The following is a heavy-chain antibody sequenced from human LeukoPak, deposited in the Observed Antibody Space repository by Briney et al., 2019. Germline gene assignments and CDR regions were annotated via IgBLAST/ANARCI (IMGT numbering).Heavy chain of an antibody. V-gene: IGHV4-59*08. D-gene: IGHD5-12*01. CDR2: IYYSGST. Sequence: SETLSLTCTVSGGSLNNYYWTWIRQPPGRGLEWIGHIYYSGSTYYNPSLKSRVIISVDTSKNQFTLKLSSVTAADTAVYYCARQAWLLDYWGPGTLVTVAS. CDR3: ARQAWLLDY. J-gene: IGHJ4*02. CDR1: GGSLNNYY.